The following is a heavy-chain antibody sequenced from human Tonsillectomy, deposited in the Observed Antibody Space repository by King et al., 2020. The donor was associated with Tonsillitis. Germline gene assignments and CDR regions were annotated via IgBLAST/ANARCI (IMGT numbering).Heavy chain of an antibody. Sequence: QLVQSGAEVKKPGASVKVSCKASGYTFTSYAISWVRQAPGQGLEWMGWISVYNGNTNYAQKFQGRVTMTTDTSTGTAYMDLRSLRSDDTAVYYCARADDSSGYYNAFDIWGQGTMVTVSS. CDR2: ISVYNGNT. CDR3: ARADDSSGYYNAFDI. V-gene: IGHV1-18*04. J-gene: IGHJ3*02. CDR1: GYTFTSYA. D-gene: IGHD3-22*01.